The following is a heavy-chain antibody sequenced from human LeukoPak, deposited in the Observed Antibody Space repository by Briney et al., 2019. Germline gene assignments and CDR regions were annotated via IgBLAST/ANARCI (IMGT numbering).Heavy chain of an antibody. D-gene: IGHD2-21*02. CDR1: GYTFTGYY. J-gene: IGHJ5*02. V-gene: IGHV1-2*02. CDR2: INPNSGGT. CDR3: ARDQVGTGPSNWFDP. Sequence: ASVKVSCKASGYTFTGYYMHWVRQAPGQGLEWMGWINPNSGGTNYAQKFQGRVTMTRDTSISTAYMELSRLRSDDTAVYYCARDQVGTGPSNWFDPWGQGTLVTVSS.